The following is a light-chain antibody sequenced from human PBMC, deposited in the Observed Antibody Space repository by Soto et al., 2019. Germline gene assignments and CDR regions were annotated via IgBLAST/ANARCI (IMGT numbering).Light chain of an antibody. CDR2: SAS. J-gene: IGKJ2*01. CDR1: QNIGTS. V-gene: IGKV1-12*01. Sequence: DIQMTQSPSSLSMSVGDRVTITCRASQNIGTSLNWYQMKLGRAPKLLIYSASTLQSGAPSRFSGGGSGTDFTLTISSLQPEDYATYYCQQANSFPYTFGQGTKLEI. CDR3: QQANSFPYT.